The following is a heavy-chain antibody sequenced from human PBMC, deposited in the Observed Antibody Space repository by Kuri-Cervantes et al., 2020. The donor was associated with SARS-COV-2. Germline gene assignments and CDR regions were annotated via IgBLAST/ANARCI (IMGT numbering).Heavy chain of an antibody. Sequence: GGSLRLSCVVSGFTFSDYGMHWVRQAPGKGLEWVAVISDDGSNKYYEDSVKGRFTISRDNSRTTLFLQMNSLRVEDTAVYYCAKASARWEPLSYCDYWGQGTLVTVSS. J-gene: IGHJ4*02. V-gene: IGHV3-30*18. CDR3: AKASARWEPLSYCDY. D-gene: IGHD1-14*01. CDR1: GFTFSDYG. CDR2: ISDDGSNK.